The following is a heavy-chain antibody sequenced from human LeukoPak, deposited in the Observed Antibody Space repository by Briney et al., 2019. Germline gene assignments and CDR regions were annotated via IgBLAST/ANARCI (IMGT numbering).Heavy chain of an antibody. V-gene: IGHV4-34*01. CDR3: ARGGVSYFDY. D-gene: IGHD5/OR15-5a*01. Sequence: SETLSLTSAVHGGSFSGYYWSWIRQPPGKRLEWIGEINHSGSTNYNPSLKSRVNISVDTSKHQLSLKLGSVTAADTAAYCCARGGVSYFDYWGQGTLVTVSS. CDR2: INHSGST. CDR1: GGSFSGYY. J-gene: IGHJ4*02.